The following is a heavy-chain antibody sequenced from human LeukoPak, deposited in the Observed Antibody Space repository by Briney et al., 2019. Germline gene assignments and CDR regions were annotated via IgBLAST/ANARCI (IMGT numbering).Heavy chain of an antibody. J-gene: IGHJ4*02. CDR2: ISYDGSNK. CDR3: AKDRYGDYGDGDFDY. Sequence: GGSLRLSCAASGFRVNSDDINWVRQAPGKGLEWVAVISYDGSNKYYADSVKGRFTISRDNSKNTLYLQMNSLRAEDTAVYYCAKDRYGDYGDGDFDYWGQGTLVTVSS. CDR1: GFRVNSDD. V-gene: IGHV3-30*18. D-gene: IGHD4-17*01.